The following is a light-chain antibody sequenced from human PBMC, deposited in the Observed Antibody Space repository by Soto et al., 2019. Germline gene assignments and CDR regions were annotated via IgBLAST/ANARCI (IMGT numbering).Light chain of an antibody. J-gene: IGLJ2*01. V-gene: IGLV1-36*01. Sequence: QPVLTQPPSVSEAPRQRVTISCSGSSSNIGNNAVNWYQHLPGKAPRLLIYYDDLLPSGVSDRFSGSKSGTSASLAISGLHSGDEADYYCAAWDDSLNAVLFGGGTKLTVL. CDR1: SSNIGNNA. CDR3: AAWDDSLNAVL. CDR2: YDD.